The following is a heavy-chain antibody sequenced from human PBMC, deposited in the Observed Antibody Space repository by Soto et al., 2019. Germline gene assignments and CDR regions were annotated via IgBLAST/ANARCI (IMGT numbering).Heavy chain of an antibody. CDR2: ISYDGSNK. Sequence: SLKISCAASGFTFSSYALHWVRQAPGKGLEWVAVISYDGSNKYYADSVKGRFTISRDNSKNTLYLQMNSLRAEDTAVYYCARIPDTMIPYAFDIWGQGTMVTVSS. D-gene: IGHD3-22*01. CDR1: GFTFSSYA. J-gene: IGHJ3*02. V-gene: IGHV3-30-3*01. CDR3: ARIPDTMIPYAFDI.